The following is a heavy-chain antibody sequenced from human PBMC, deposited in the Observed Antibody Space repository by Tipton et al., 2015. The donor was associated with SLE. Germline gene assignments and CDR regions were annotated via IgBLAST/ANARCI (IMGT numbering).Heavy chain of an antibody. CDR1: GGSISSKTYY. V-gene: IGHV4-39*07. D-gene: IGHD3-16*01. CDR2: IYYSGST. J-gene: IGHJ2*01. Sequence: TLSLTCTVSGGSISSKTYYWGWIRQPPGKGLEWIGSIYYSGSTYYNPSLKSRVTISLDTSKNQFSLKMRSVTAADTAVYFCARQRGYYDGTPFPPWNFDLWGRGTQVTVSS. CDR3: ARQRGYYDGTPFPPWNFDL.